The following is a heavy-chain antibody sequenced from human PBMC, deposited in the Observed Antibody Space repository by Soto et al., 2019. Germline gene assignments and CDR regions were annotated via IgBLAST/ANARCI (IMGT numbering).Heavy chain of an antibody. J-gene: IGHJ6*03. CDR2: INSDGSST. Sequence: EVQLVESGGGLVQPGGSLRLSCAASGFTFSSYWMHWVRQAPGKGLVWVSRINSDGSSTSYADSVKGRFTISRDNAKNRLYLQMSSLGAEDTAVYYCAREGAGGPYGSGRESRRYYYYYYMDVWGKGTTVTVSS. CDR3: AREGAGGPYGSGRESRRYYYYYYMDV. V-gene: IGHV3-74*01. CDR1: GFTFSSYW. D-gene: IGHD3-10*01.